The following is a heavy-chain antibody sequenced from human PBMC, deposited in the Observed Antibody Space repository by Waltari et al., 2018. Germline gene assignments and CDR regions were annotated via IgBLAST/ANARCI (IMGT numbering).Heavy chain of an antibody. V-gene: IGHV4-61*01. Sequence: QVQLQESGPGLVKPSETLSLTCAVSGYSISSGYYWGWIRQPPGKGLEWIGYIYYSGSTNYNPSLKSRVTISVDTSKNQFSLKLSSVTAADTAVYYCAREVVGIIAAAGTGHGFDPWGQGTLVTVSS. CDR1: GYSISSGYY. J-gene: IGHJ5*02. D-gene: IGHD6-13*01. CDR2: IYYSGST. CDR3: AREVVGIIAAAGTGHGFDP.